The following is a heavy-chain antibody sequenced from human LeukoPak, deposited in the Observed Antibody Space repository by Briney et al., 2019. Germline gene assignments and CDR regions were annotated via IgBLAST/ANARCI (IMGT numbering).Heavy chain of an antibody. J-gene: IGHJ4*02. CDR3: ERASGTAMVIFDY. D-gene: IGHD5-18*01. Sequence: AETLSLTCTVSGVSISSYYWSWIRQPPGKGLEWRGYVYCSWSASYNPYLTVQVTISIATSKYKFSLKLSSVTAADAAVYFCERASGTAMVIFDYWGQGTLVTVSS. CDR2: VYCSWSA. V-gene: IGHV4-59*01. CDR1: GVSISSYY.